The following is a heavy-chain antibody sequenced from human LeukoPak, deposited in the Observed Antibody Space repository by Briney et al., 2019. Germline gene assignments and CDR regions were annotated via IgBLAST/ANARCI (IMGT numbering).Heavy chain of an antibody. CDR3: VRTPPNWGFDY. CDR1: GYTFTSHD. V-gene: IGHV1-8*01. J-gene: IGHJ4*02. CDR2: MSPNSGDT. D-gene: IGHD7-27*01. Sequence: ASVMVSCKASGYTFTSHDINWVRQATGQGLEWMGWMSPNSGDTGYAQKFQGRITMTSDSSISTAYMELSSLRSEDTAIYYCVRTPPNWGFDYWGQGTLVTVSS.